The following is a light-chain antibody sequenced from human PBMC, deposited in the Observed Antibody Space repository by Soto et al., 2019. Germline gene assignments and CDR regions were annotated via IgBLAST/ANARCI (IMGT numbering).Light chain of an antibody. Sequence: DIQMTQSPSSLSASVGDRVTITCRASQSISNYLNWYQQKPGKAPNLLIYAASTLQSGVPSRVSGSGSGTDFTLTISSLQPDDFATYYCLQTYSTPWTFGLGTKVDIK. CDR2: AAS. J-gene: IGKJ1*01. V-gene: IGKV1-39*01. CDR3: LQTYSTPWT. CDR1: QSISNY.